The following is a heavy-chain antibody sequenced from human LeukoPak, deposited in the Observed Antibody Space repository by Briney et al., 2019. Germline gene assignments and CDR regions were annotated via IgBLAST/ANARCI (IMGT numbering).Heavy chain of an antibody. CDR3: ATAFYINDVAGVDY. CDR2: IYSGDGGT. V-gene: IGHV3-53*01. J-gene: IGHJ4*02. Sequence: GGSLRLTCAAFGFTVSSNYMSWVRQAPGKGLKCVSVIYSGDGGTYYADSVKGRFTISRDNSKNTLYLQMTSLRAEDTAVYYCATAFYINDVAGVDYWGQGTLVTVSS. CDR1: GFTVSSNY. D-gene: IGHD2/OR15-2a*01.